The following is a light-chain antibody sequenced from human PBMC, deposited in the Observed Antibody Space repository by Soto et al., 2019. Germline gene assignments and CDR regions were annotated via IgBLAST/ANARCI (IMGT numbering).Light chain of an antibody. CDR3: SSFTNNNTPHVV. J-gene: IGLJ2*01. V-gene: IGLV2-14*01. Sequence: QSVLTQPASVSGSPGQSITISCTGTDSDVGGYNYVSWYQQHPGKAPKLMIYGVYNRPSGVSNRFSGSKSGNTASLTISGLHAEDEPDYYCSSFTNNNTPHVVFGGGTKVTVL. CDR2: GVY. CDR1: DSDVGGYNY.